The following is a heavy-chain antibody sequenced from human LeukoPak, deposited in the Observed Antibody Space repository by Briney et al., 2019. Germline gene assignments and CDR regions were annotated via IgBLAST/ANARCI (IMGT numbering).Heavy chain of an antibody. CDR3: AREGGGSYVRLLAFDI. D-gene: IGHD1-26*01. CDR2: ISYDGSNK. Sequence: GGSLRLSCAASGFTFSSYAMHWVRQALGKGLEWVAVISYDGSNKYYADSVKGRFTISRDNSKNTLYLQMNSLRAEDTAVYYCAREGGGSYVRLLAFDIWGQRTMVTVSS. J-gene: IGHJ3*02. CDR1: GFTFSSYA. V-gene: IGHV3-30-3*01.